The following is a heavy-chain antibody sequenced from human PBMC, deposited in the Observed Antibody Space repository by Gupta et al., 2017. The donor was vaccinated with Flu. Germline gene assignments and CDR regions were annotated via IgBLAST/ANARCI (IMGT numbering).Heavy chain of an antibody. CDR2: IYYSGST. CDR3: ARREWEPTDGLDY. J-gene: IGHJ4*02. Sequence: QLQLQESGPGLVKPSETLSLTCTVSGGSISSISSYWGWIRQPPGKGLEWIGSIYYSGSTYYNPSLKSRVTISVDTSKNQFSLKLSSVTAADTAVYYCARREWEPTDGLDYWGQGTLVTVSS. CDR1: GGSISSISSY. D-gene: IGHD1-26*01. V-gene: IGHV4-39*01.